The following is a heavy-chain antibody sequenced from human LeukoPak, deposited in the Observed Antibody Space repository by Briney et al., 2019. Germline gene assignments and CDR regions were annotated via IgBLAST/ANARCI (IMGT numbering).Heavy chain of an antibody. Sequence: GESLKISCKGSGYSFTSYWIGWVRQMPGKGLEGMGISYPGSSDTRYSPSFQGPVTISADKSISTAYLQWSSLKASDTAMYYCARTYCGGDCYSSWFDPWGQGTLVTVSS. CDR3: ARTYCGGDCYSSWFDP. J-gene: IGHJ5*02. CDR2: SYPGSSDT. V-gene: IGHV5-51*01. D-gene: IGHD2-21*02. CDR1: GYSFTSYW.